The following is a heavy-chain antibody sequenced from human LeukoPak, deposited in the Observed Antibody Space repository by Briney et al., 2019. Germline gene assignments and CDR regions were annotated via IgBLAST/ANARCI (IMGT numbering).Heavy chain of an antibody. J-gene: IGHJ4*02. D-gene: IGHD2-8*01. CDR1: GYTFTSYG. CDR2: ISAYNGNT. V-gene: IGHV1-18*01. Sequence: ASVKVSCKASGYTFTSYGISWVRQAPGQGLEWMGWISAYNGNTNYAQKLQGRVTMTTDTSTSTAYMELRSLRSDDTAVYYCARSQVNGFCTNGVCYSGYWGQGTLVTVSS. CDR3: ARSQVNGFCTNGVCYSGY.